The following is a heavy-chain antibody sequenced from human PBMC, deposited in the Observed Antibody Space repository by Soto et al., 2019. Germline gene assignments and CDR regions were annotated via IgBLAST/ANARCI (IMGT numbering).Heavy chain of an antibody. CDR3: ARVASIISAGPFDM. J-gene: IGHJ3*02. CDR1: GYTFSDYY. CDR2: INPKSGGT. Sequence: QVQLVQSGAEVKPPGASVKVSCKAPGYTFSDYYMHWVRQAPGQGLEWMGWINPKSGGTNYAQKFPGRVSMTRDRSSSTGYMELSRLRSDDTGVYFCARVASIISAGPFDMWGQGTVVTVSS. D-gene: IGHD1-20*01. V-gene: IGHV1-2*02.